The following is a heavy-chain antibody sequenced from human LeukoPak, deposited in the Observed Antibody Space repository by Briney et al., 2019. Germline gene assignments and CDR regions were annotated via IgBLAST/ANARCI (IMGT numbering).Heavy chain of an antibody. Sequence: SETLSLTCAVSGGSISSSNWWSWVRQPPGKGLEWIGEIYHSGSTNYNPSLKSRVTISVDKSKNQFSLKLSSVTAADTAVYYCVLLGRSSSIDYWGQGTLVTVSS. CDR3: VLLGRSSSIDY. D-gene: IGHD6-6*01. CDR2: IYHSGST. CDR1: GGSISSSNW. J-gene: IGHJ4*02. V-gene: IGHV4-4*02.